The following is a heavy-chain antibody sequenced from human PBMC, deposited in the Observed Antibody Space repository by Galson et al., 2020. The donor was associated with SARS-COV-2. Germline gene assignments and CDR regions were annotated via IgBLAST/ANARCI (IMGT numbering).Heavy chain of an antibody. CDR3: ARDLDYYGMDV. V-gene: IGHV3-53*01. Sequence: GGSLRLSCAASGFTVSSNYMSWVRQAPGKGLEWVSVIYSGGSTYYADSVKGRFTISRDNSKNTLYLQMNSLRAEDTAVYYCARDLDYYGMDVWGQGTTVTVSS. CDR1: GFTVSSNY. CDR2: IYSGGST. J-gene: IGHJ6*02.